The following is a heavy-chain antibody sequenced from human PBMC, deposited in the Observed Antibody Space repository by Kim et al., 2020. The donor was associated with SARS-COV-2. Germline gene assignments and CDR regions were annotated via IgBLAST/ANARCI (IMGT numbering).Heavy chain of an antibody. D-gene: IGHD4-17*01. CDR3: ANTPPTTETTWAWY. CDR2: ISYDGSNK. V-gene: IGHV3-30*18. Sequence: GGSLRLSCAASGFTFSSYGMHWVRQAPGKGLEWVAVISYDGSNKYYADSVKGRFTISRDNTKNMLYLQMNSLRAEETAVYYCANTPPTTETTWAWYWGQGTLVTVAS. CDR1: GFTFSSYG. J-gene: IGHJ4*02.